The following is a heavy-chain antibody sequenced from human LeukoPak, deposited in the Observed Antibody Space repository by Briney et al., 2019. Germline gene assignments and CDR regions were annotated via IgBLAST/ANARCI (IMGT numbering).Heavy chain of an antibody. CDR2: ISGSGGTS. Sequence: GGSLRLSCAASGFTFNNYAMNWVRQAPGKGLEWVSVISGSGGTSFYADSVKGRFTISRDNPKNTLYLQMNSLRAEDTAVYYCAKDYLVATIFPGLLSYYFDYWGQGTLVTVSS. J-gene: IGHJ4*02. CDR3: AKDYLVATIFPGLLSYYFDY. D-gene: IGHD5-12*01. V-gene: IGHV3-23*01. CDR1: GFTFNNYA.